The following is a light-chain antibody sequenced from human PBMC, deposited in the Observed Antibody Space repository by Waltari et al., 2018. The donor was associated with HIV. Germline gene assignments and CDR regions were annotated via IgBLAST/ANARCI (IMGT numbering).Light chain of an antibody. CDR3: ATWDGSLNGRV. J-gene: IGLJ3*02. Sequence: QSVVTQPPSVSGTPGQRVTISCSGSSSNIGGNYVYWYQQVSGTAPKLLIYNNSLRPSVVPDRFSGSKSGTSAALAISGLRSEDEADYYCATWDGSLNGRVFGGGTKLTVL. V-gene: IGLV1-47*01. CDR2: NNS. CDR1: SSNIGGNY.